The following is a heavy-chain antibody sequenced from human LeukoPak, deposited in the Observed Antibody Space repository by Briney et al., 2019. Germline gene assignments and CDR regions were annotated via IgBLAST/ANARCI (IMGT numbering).Heavy chain of an antibody. D-gene: IGHD6-19*01. J-gene: IGHJ5*02. Sequence: PSETLSLTCTVSGGSISGSTYYWSWIRQPAGKGLEWIGHIYTSGSTNYNPSLKSRVTISVDTSKNQFSLKLSSVTAADTAVYYCASTIAVAGTRGWLDPWGQGTLVTVSS. V-gene: IGHV4-61*09. CDR1: GGSISGSTYY. CDR3: ASTIAVAGTRGWLDP. CDR2: IYTSGST.